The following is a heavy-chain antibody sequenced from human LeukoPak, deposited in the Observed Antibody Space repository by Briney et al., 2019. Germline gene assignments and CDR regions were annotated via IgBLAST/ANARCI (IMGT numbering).Heavy chain of an antibody. D-gene: IGHD3/OR15-3a*01. CDR3: ARVDPKGYFDY. CDR1: GGTFSSYA. Sequence: GASVKVSCKASGGTFSSYAISWVRQAPGQGLEWMGGIIPIFGTANYAQKFQGRVTITADESTSTAYMELGSLRSEDTAVYYCARVDPKGYFDYWGQGTLVTVSS. J-gene: IGHJ4*02. CDR2: IIPIFGTA. V-gene: IGHV1-69*13.